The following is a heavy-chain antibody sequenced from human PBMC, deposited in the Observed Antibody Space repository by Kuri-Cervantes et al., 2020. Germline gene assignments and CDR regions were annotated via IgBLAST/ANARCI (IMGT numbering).Heavy chain of an antibody. CDR2: ISYDGSNK. J-gene: IGHJ1*01. CDR1: GFTFSSYG. CDR3: ARDGFQH. Sequence: LSLTCAASGFTFSSYGMHWVRQAPGKGLEWVAVISYDGSNKYYADSVKGRFTISRDNSKNTLYLQMNSLRAEDTAVYYCARDGFQHWGQGTLVTVSS. V-gene: IGHV3-30*03.